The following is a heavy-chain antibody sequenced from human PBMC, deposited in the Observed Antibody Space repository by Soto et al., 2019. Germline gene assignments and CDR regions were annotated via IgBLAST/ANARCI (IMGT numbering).Heavy chain of an antibody. CDR1: GLTSSTYA. CDR2: ISGSGGNT. Sequence: PVGSLRLSCAASGLTSSTYAMSWVRQAPGKGLEWVSGISGSGGNTYYADSVKGRFTISRDNSKNMLYLQMNSLRAEDTAVYYCAKDRRSKIDYWGQGTLVTVSS. CDR3: AKDRRSKIDY. V-gene: IGHV3-23*01. J-gene: IGHJ4*02. D-gene: IGHD4-4*01.